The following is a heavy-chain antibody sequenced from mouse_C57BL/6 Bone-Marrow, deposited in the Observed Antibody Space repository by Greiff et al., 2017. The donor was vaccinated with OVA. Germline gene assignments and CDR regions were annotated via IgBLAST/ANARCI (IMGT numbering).Heavy chain of an antibody. CDR2: IDPSDSYT. J-gene: IGHJ4*01. CDR1: GYTFTSYW. V-gene: IGHV1-59*01. Sequence: VQLQQSGAELVRPGTSVKLSCKASGYTFTSYWMHWVKQRPGQGLEWIGVIDPSDSYTNYNQKFKGKATLTVDTSSSTAYMQLSSLTSEDSAVYYCARTSYGYDPYYAMDYWGQGTSVTVSS. D-gene: IGHD2-2*01. CDR3: ARTSYGYDPYYAMDY.